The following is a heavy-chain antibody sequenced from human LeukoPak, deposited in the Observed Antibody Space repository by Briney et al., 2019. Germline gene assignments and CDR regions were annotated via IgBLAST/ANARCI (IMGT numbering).Heavy chain of an antibody. J-gene: IGHJ6*02. CDR2: ISGDGGST. V-gene: IGHV3-43*02. D-gene: IGHD6-13*01. CDR1: GFTFDDYA. Sequence: GGSLRLSCAASGFTFDDYAMHWVRQAPGKGLEWVSLISGDGGSTYYADSVKGRFTISRDNSKKSLYLQMNSLRTEDTALYYCAKDISSWFADYYYGMDVWGQGTTVTVSS. CDR3: AKDISSWFADYYYGMDV.